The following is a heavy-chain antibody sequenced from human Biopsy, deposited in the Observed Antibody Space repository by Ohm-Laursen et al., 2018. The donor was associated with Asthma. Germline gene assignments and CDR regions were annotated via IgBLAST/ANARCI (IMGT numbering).Heavy chain of an antibody. V-gene: IGHV3-11*01. D-gene: IGHD2-15*01. Sequence: SLRLSCAASGMSVSDYYMPWLRQSPGKGLEWLSHIGIKGPSIYYADSVKGRFTISRDNAKNSLFLHMNGLRADDTAVYFCAGGRYCSGASCLYGMDVWGQGTTVSVSS. J-gene: IGHJ6*02. CDR3: AGGRYCSGASCLYGMDV. CDR1: GMSVSDYY. CDR2: IGIKGPSI.